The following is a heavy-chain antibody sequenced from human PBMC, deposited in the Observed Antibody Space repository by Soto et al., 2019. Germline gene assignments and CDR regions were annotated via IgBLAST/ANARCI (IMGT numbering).Heavy chain of an antibody. Sequence: QVQLQESGPGLVKPSDTLSLXCXXXXXXXXXXXXXXXXXXXXXXGLEWIGYIYQSGRTHYNPSLKSRXXXSVXVXXXQXSLKXXXVTAVDTXVYYCVKKTDGYHPFDYWGQGTLVTVSS. CDR2: IYQSGRT. J-gene: IGHJ4*02. V-gene: IGHV4-28*01. D-gene: IGHD5-12*01. CDR1: XXXXXXXXX. CDR3: VKKTDGYHPFDY.